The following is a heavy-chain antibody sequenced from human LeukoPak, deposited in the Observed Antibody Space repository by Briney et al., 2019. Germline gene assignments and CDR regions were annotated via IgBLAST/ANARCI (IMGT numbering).Heavy chain of an antibody. D-gene: IGHD6-19*01. J-gene: IGHJ4*02. CDR1: GFTFSSYS. Sequence: PGGSLRLSCAASGFTFSSYSMNWVRQAPGKGLEWVSSISSSSSYIYYADSVKGRFTISRDNSKSTLYLQMNSLRAEDTAVYYCGRSTAWYAFDYWGQGTLVTVSS. CDR2: ISSSSSYI. V-gene: IGHV3-21*04. CDR3: GRSTAWYAFDY.